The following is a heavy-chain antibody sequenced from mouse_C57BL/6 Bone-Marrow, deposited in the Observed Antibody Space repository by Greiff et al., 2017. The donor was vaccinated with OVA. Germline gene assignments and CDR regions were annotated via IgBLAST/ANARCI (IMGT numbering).Heavy chain of an antibody. J-gene: IGHJ2*01. CDR1: GFTFSSYG. Sequence: DVQLVASWGDLVKPGGSLKLSCAASGFTFSSYGMSWVRQTPDKRLEWVATISSGGSYTYYPDSVNGRFTIPRDNAKNTLYLQMSSLKSEDTAMYYCARHGYGSSYRGLDYWGQGTTLTVSS. CDR2: ISSGGSYT. D-gene: IGHD1-1*01. V-gene: IGHV5-6*01. CDR3: ARHGYGSSYRGLDY.